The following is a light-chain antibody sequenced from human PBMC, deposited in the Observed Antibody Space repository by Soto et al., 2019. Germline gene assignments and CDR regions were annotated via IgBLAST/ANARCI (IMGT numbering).Light chain of an antibody. CDR3: QQYGSSAPIT. V-gene: IGKV3-20*01. CDR2: GAS. CDR1: QTVSSSY. Sequence: EVMLTQSPGTLSLSPGDRATLSCRASQTVSSSYLAWYQQKPGQAPRLLIYGASIRATGIPDRFSGSGSETDFTLTISRLEPEDFALYYCQQYGSSAPITFGQGTRLEIK. J-gene: IGKJ5*01.